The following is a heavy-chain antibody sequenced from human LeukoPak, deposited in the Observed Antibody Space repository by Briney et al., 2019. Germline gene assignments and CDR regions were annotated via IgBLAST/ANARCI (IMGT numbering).Heavy chain of an antibody. Sequence: GGSLRLSCEASGFTFSSYAMNWVRQAPGKGLEWVSSITGSGSDTYFVDSVKGRFTISRDNSKNTLYLQLNSLRAEDTAVYYCAKGTEGYCSGTICYPFDYWGRGTLATVSS. J-gene: IGHJ4*02. CDR3: AKGTEGYCSGTICYPFDY. D-gene: IGHD2-15*01. CDR2: ITGSGSDT. CDR1: GFTFSSYA. V-gene: IGHV3-23*01.